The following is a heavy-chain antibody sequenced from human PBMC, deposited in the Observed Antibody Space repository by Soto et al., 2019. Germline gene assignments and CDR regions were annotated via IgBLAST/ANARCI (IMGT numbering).Heavy chain of an antibody. Sequence: EVHLLESGGGLVQPGGSLRLSCAASGFSFNIYAMKWVRQAPGKGLECVSAISAGGGNTYYADSVKGRFTISRDNSKDTLYPQMNRLRADDPAVYYCAKAPTSDYYYYLDVWGKGTTVTVSS. V-gene: IGHV3-23*01. CDR3: AKAPTSDYYYYLDV. CDR2: ISAGGGNT. CDR1: GFSFNIYA. J-gene: IGHJ6*03.